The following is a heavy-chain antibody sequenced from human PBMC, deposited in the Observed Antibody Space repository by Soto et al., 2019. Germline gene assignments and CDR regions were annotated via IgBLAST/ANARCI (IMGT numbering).Heavy chain of an antibody. CDR2: VSNDGSNK. D-gene: IGHD6-19*01. CDR3: AKDRFDSGWICPGH. V-gene: IGHV3-30*18. Sequence: GSLRLSCAASGFTFSNYGIHWVRQAPGKGLEWVAVVSNDGSNKYYADSVRGRFTISRDNSKNTLYLQMNSLRAEDTAVYYCAKDRFDSGWICPGHWGQGTLVTVSS. CDR1: GFTFSNYG. J-gene: IGHJ4*02.